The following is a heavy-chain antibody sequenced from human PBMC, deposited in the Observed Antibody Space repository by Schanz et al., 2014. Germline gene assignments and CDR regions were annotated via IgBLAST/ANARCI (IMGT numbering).Heavy chain of an antibody. CDR1: GFIVSDNY. CDR3: ASDYNYFETEAP. V-gene: IGHV3-66*01. CDR2: IYSGGST. D-gene: IGHD3-16*01. Sequence: DVQLVESGGGLVQPGGSLRLSCAASGFIVSDNYMHWVRQAPGKGLEWVSVIYSGGSTYYADSVKGRFSVSGDNSKNTLYFQLNSLRAEDTAVYYCASDYNYFETEAPWGQGTLVTVSS. J-gene: IGHJ5*02.